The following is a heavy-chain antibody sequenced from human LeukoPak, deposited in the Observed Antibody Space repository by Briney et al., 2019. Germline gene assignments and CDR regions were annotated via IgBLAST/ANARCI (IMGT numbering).Heavy chain of an antibody. Sequence: GGSLRLSCAASGFTFSSYAMSWVRQAPGDGLGWVSAISGSGGSTYYADSVKGRFTISRDNSKNTLCLQMNSLRAEDTAVYYCAKLYDNLPTDYFDYWGQGTLVTVSS. CDR1: GFTFSSYA. D-gene: IGHD3-22*01. J-gene: IGHJ4*02. CDR3: AKLYDNLPTDYFDY. CDR2: ISGSGGST. V-gene: IGHV3-23*01.